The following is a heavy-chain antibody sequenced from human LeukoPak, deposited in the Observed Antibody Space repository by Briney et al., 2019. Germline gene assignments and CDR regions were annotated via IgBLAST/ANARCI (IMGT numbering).Heavy chain of an antibody. CDR1: GYTFTGYY. Sequence: ASVKVSCKASGYTFTGYYMHWVRQAPGQGLEWMGWINPNSGGTNYAQKFQGRVTMTRDTSISTAYMELSRLRSDDTAVYYCARDLNYYDSISSYWGQGTLVTVSS. J-gene: IGHJ4*02. D-gene: IGHD3-22*01. CDR2: INPNSGGT. V-gene: IGHV1-2*02. CDR3: ARDLNYYDSISSY.